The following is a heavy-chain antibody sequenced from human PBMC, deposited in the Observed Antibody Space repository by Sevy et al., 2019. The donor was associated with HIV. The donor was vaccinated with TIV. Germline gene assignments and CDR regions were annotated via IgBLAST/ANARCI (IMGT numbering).Heavy chain of an antibody. J-gene: IGHJ4*02. CDR2: INPNSGGT. CDR3: ARDPRSVTTLLIDY. D-gene: IGHD4-17*01. V-gene: IGHV1-2*02. CDR1: GYTFTGYY. Sequence: ASVKVSCKASGYTFTGYYMHWVRQAPGQGLEWMGWINPNSGGTNYAQKFQGRVTMTRDTSISTGYMELSRLRSDDTAVYYCARDPRSVTTLLIDYWGQGTLVTVSS.